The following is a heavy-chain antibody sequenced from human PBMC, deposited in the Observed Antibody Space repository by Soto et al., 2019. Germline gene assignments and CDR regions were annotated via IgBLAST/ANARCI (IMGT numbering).Heavy chain of an antibody. Sequence: GGSLRLSCAASGFTFRTYWMHWVRQVAGKGLEWVAVIWYDGSNKYYADSVKGRFTISRDNSKNTLYLQMNSLRAEDTAVYYCARKGTEDYYDSSGYLDYWGQGTLVTSPQ. J-gene: IGHJ4*02. CDR2: IWYDGSNK. D-gene: IGHD3-22*01. V-gene: IGHV3-33*08. CDR1: GFTFRTYW. CDR3: ARKGTEDYYDSSGYLDY.